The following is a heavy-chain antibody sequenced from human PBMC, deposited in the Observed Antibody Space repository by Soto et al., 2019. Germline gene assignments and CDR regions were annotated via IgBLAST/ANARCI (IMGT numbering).Heavy chain of an antibody. CDR2: LTGSGGST. V-gene: IGHV3-23*01. D-gene: IGHD2-15*01. CDR3: AKERDIAARRYGMDV. J-gene: IGHJ6*02. Sequence: EVQLLVSGGGLVQPGGSLRLSCAASGFTFSSYATSWVRQAPGKGLEWVSALTGSGGSTYYAGSVKGRFTISRDNSKNTLYLQMTSLRAEDTAVYYCAKERDIAARRYGMDVWGPGTTVTVSS. CDR1: GFTFSSYA.